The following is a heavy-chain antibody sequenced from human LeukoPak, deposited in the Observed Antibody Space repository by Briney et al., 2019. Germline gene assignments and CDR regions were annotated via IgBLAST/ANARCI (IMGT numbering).Heavy chain of an antibody. CDR3: TRDRWGGSYISRGMDV. D-gene: IGHD2-15*01. CDR2: IRSKDNDGTT. CDR1: EFTFGDYA. J-gene: IGHJ6*04. V-gene: IGHV3-49*04. Sequence: PGGSLRLSCTASEFTFGDYAISWVRQAPGKGLEWLGFIRSKDNDGTTDYAASVKGRFIISRDDSKSVAYLEMNDVKIEDTAVYYCTRDRWGGSYISRGMDVWGKGTTVTISS.